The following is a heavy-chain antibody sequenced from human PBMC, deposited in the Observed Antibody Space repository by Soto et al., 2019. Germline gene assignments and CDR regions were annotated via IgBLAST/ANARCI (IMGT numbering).Heavy chain of an antibody. CDR1: GYTFTSYY. Sequence: GASVKVSCKASGYTFTSYYMHWVRQAPGQGLEWMGIINPSGGSTSYAQKFQGRVTMTRDTSTSTVYMELSSLRSEDTAVYYCARGSPVGGYWYEVSYYYGMDVWGQGTTVTVSS. D-gene: IGHD2-8*02. J-gene: IGHJ6*02. CDR2: INPSGGST. CDR3: ARGSPVGGYWYEVSYYYGMDV. V-gene: IGHV1-46*01.